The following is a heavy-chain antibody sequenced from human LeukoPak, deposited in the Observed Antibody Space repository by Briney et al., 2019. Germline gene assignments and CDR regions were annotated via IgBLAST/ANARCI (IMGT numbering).Heavy chain of an antibody. CDR3: AKAPMIVVVNFDY. CDR2: ISGSGGST. J-gene: IGHJ4*02. D-gene: IGHD3-22*01. V-gene: IGHV3-23*01. Sequence: GGSLGRARAASGLSCSRDAMWWVGEAPGKGLEWVSAISGSGGSTYYADSVKGRFTISRDNSKNTLYLQMNSLRAEDTAVYYCAKAPMIVVVNFDYWGQGTLVTVSS. CDR1: GLSCSRDA.